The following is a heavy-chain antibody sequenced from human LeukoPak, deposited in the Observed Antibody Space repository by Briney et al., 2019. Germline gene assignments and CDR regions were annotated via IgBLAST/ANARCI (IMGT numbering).Heavy chain of an antibody. CDR2: IYSGGST. Sequence: GGSLRLSCAASGFTFSNAWMSWVRQAPGKALEWVPVIYSGGSTYYADSVKGRFTISRDNAKNSLYLQMNSLRSEDTAVYYCARYRGSYRKYFDYWGQGTLVTVSS. CDR3: ARYRGSYRKYFDY. J-gene: IGHJ4*02. CDR1: GFTFSNAW. V-gene: IGHV3-66*01. D-gene: IGHD1-26*01.